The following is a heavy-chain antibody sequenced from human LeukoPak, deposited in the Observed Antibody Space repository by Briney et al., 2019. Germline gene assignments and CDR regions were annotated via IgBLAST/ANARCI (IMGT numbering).Heavy chain of an antibody. D-gene: IGHD5-18*01. CDR2: LNPNSGGT. Sequence: GASVKVSCKASGYTFTDYYMHWVRQAPGQGLEWMGWLNPNSGGTNYAQKFQGRVTMTRDTSLNTAYMDLSSLTSDDTAVYFCARGYIYSNFDMWGQGTMVTVSS. CDR1: GYTFTDYY. J-gene: IGHJ3*02. CDR3: ARGYIYSNFDM. V-gene: IGHV1-2*02.